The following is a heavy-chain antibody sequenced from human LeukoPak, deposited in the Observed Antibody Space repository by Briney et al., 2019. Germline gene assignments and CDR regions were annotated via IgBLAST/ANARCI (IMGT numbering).Heavy chain of an antibody. CDR2: IYYSGST. J-gene: IGHJ5*02. CDR1: GGSFSGYY. Sequence: SETLSLTCAVYGGSFSGYYWSWIRQHPGKGLEWIGYIYYSGSTYYNPSLKSRVTISVDTSKNQFSLKLSSVTAADTAVYYCARGHGIQLWLDENWFDPWGQGTLVTVSS. D-gene: IGHD5-18*01. V-gene: IGHV4-31*11. CDR3: ARGHGIQLWLDENWFDP.